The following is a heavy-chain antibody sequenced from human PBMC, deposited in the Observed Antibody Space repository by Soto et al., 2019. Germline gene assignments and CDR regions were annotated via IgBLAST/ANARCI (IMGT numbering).Heavy chain of an antibody. CDR3: ARGWSFEVVVALY. J-gene: IGHJ4*02. CDR2: INAGNGNT. CDR1: GYTFTSYA. V-gene: IGHV1-3*01. Sequence: GASVKVSCKASGYTFTSYAMHWVRQAPGQRLEWMGWINAGNGNTKYSQKFQGRVTITRDTSASTAYMELSSLRSEDTAVYYCARGWSFEVVVALYWGQGTLVTVSS. D-gene: IGHD2-15*01.